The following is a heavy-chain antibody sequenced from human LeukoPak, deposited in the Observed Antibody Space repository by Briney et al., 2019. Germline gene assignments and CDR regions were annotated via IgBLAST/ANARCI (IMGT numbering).Heavy chain of an antibody. D-gene: IGHD3-3*01. CDR2: ITASGTAM. CDR1: GFTFSSYS. CDR3: ARGFTYYDFWSGYADSGGMDV. V-gene: IGHV3-48*01. J-gene: IGHJ6*02. Sequence: GGSLRLSCAASGFTFSSYSMNWVRQAPGKGLEWVSHITASGTAMFYADSVKGRFTISRDNAKNSLYLQMNSLRVEDTAVYYCARGFTYYDFWSGYADSGGMDVWGQGTTVTVSS.